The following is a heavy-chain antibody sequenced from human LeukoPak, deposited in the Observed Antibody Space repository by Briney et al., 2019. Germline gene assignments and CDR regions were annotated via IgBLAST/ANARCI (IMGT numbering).Heavy chain of an antibody. Sequence: GGSLRLSCAASGFTFSSYWMSWVRQAPGKGLEWVASIRQDGGEKSYVDSVKGRFTISRDNTKNSLYLQMSSLRAEDTAVYYCARDGTAAGLYFDLWGQGTLVTVSS. J-gene: IGHJ4*01. CDR2: IRQDGGEK. CDR1: GFTFSSYW. CDR3: ARDGTAAGLYFDL. D-gene: IGHD6-13*01. V-gene: IGHV3-7*01.